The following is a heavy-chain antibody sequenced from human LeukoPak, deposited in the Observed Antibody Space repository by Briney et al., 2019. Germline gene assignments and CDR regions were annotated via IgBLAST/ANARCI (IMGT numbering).Heavy chain of an antibody. Sequence: GGSLRLSCAASGFTFSTYWMAWVRQAPGKGLEWVANIKGDESAKHQADSVKGRFTISRDNARNSVYLQMSNRRGEDTAVYYCARDVGGSLDYWGQEPLVPVS. CDR2: IKGDESAK. CDR1: GFTFSTYW. CDR3: ARDVGGSLDY. J-gene: IGHJ4*02. D-gene: IGHD1-26*01. V-gene: IGHV3-7*01.